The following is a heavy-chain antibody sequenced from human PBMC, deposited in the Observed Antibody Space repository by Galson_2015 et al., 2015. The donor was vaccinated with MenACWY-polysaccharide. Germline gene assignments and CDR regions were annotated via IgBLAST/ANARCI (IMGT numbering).Heavy chain of an antibody. CDR3: AKGSKWELLVDGAYFDY. CDR1: GFTFGSYG. D-gene: IGHD1-26*01. V-gene: IGHV3-30*02. Sequence: SLRLSCAASGFTFGSYGMHWVRQAPGKGLEWVAFIRYDGSNKYYADSVKGRFTISRDNSKNTLYLQMNSLRAEDTAVCYCAKGSKWELLVDGAYFDYWGQGTLVTVSS. J-gene: IGHJ4*02. CDR2: IRYDGSNK.